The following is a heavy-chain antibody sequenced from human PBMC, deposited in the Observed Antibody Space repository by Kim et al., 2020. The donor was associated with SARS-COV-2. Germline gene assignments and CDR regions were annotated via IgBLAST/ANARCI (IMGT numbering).Heavy chain of an antibody. J-gene: IGHJ4*02. V-gene: IGHV3-23*01. D-gene: IGHD3-22*01. CDR1: GFTFSSYA. CDR3: AKCTLRVTHYYDSSGYYLYYFDY. CDR2: ISGSGGST. Sequence: GGSLRLSCAASGFTFSSYAMSWVRQAPGKGLEWVSAISGSGGSTYYADSVKGRFTISRDNSKNTLYLQMNSLRAEDTAVYYCAKCTLRVTHYYDSSGYYLYYFDYWGQGTLVTVSS.